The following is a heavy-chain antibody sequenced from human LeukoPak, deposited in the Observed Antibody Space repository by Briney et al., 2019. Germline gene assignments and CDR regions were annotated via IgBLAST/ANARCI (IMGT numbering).Heavy chain of an antibody. CDR3: ARDGYYDSSDSNFFDY. CDR2: ISAYNGYT. J-gene: IGHJ4*02. Sequence: ASVKVSCKASGGTFSSYAISWVRQAPGQGLEWMGWISAYNGYTKYAQRVQGRVTMTTDTSTGTAYMELRSLTSDDTAVYYCARDGYYDSSDSNFFDYWGQGTLVTVSS. V-gene: IGHV1-18*01. D-gene: IGHD3-22*01. CDR1: GGTFSSYA.